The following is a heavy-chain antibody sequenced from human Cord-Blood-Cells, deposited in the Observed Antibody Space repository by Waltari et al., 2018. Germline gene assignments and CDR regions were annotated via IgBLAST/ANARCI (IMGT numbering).Heavy chain of an antibody. CDR2: IYYSGST. V-gene: IGHV4-31*03. J-gene: IGHJ2*01. CDR1: GGSISIGGYY. Sequence: QVQLQESGPGLVKPSQTLSLTCTVSGGSISIGGYYWSWIRQHQGKGLEWIGYIYYSGSTYYNPSLKSRVTISVDTSKNQFSLKLSSVTAADTAVYYCARSIQYDFWSGYYWYFDLWGRGTLVTVSS. CDR3: ARSIQYDFWSGYYWYFDL. D-gene: IGHD3-3*01.